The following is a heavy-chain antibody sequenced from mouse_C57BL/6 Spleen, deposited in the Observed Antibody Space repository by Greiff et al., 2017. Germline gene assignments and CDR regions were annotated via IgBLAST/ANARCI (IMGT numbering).Heavy chain of an antibody. J-gene: IGHJ4*01. D-gene: IGHD1-1*01. CDR1: GYSFTDYN. Sequence: EVQLQQSGPELVKPGASVKISCKASGYSFTDYNMNWVKQSNGKSLEWIGVINPNYGTTSYNQKFKGKATLTVDQSSSTAYMQRNSLTSEDSAVYYCARSQTTVVEGYAMDYWGQGTSVTVSS. CDR2: INPNYGTT. CDR3: ARSQTTVVEGYAMDY. V-gene: IGHV1-39*01.